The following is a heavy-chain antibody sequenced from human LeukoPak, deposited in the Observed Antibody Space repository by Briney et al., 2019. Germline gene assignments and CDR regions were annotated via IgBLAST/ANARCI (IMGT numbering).Heavy chain of an antibody. D-gene: IGHD4-17*01. V-gene: IGHV3-30*02. CDR1: GFTFSSYG. CDR2: IRYDGSNK. Sequence: PGGSLRLSCAASGFTFSSYGMHWVRQAPGKGLEWVAFIRYDGSNKYYADSVKGRFTISRDNSKNTLYLQMNSLRAEDTAVYYCAKARNYGDYDYYYYYMDVWGKGTTVTISS. CDR3: AKARNYGDYDYYYYYMDV. J-gene: IGHJ6*03.